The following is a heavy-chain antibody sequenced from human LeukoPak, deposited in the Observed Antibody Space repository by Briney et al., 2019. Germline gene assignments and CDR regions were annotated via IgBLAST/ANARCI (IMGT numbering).Heavy chain of an antibody. CDR2: ISSSGSTI. D-gene: IGHD3-10*01. V-gene: IGHV3-11*01. J-gene: IGHJ6*03. CDR3: ARDRRTGDYYMDG. CDR1: GFTFSDYY. Sequence: PGGSLRLSCAASGFTFSDYYMSWIRQAPGKGLEWVSYISSSGSTIYYADSVKGRFTNSRDNAKNSLSLQMNSLRAEDTAVYYCARDRRTGDYYMDGWGKGTTVTVSS.